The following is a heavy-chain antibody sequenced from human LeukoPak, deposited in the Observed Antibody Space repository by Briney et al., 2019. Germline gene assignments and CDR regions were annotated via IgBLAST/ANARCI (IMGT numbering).Heavy chain of an antibody. CDR1: GFTFSSYA. J-gene: IGHJ4*02. Sequence: GGSLRLSCAPSGFTFSSYAITCVRQAPGKWLEWVSAISGGGGSAHYADSVKGRFTISRDNAKTTLYLQMNSLRAEDTAVYYCASASSHRVAAGGDYWGQGTLVTVSS. V-gene: IGHV3-23*01. D-gene: IGHD6-13*01. CDR2: ISGGGGSA. CDR3: ASASSHRVAAGGDY.